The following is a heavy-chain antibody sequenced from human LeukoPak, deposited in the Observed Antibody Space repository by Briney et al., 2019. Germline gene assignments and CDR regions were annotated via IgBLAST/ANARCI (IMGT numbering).Heavy chain of an antibody. CDR3: ARRRGDFWSDYYAFDY. CDR2: IYYSGDT. D-gene: IGHD3-3*01. V-gene: IGHV4-59*08. J-gene: IGHJ4*02. Sequence: PSETLSLTCIVSGGSISNSYWSWLRQPPGKGLEWIGYIYYSGDTNYNPSLTSRVTISLDTSKNQFSLKLSSVTAADTAVYYCARRRGDFWSDYYAFDYWGQGTLVTISS. CDR1: GGSISNSY.